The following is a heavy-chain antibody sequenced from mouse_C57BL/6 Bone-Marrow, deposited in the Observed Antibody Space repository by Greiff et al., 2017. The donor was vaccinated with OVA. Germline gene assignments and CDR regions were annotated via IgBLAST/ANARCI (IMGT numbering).Heavy chain of an antibody. CDR2: IYPGNSDT. CDR3: TRNGEDYYGSSSYFDY. J-gene: IGHJ2*01. Sequence: EVHLVESGTVLARPGASVKMSCKTSGYTFTSYWMHWVKQRPGQGLEWIGAIYPGNSDTSYNQKFKGKGKLTAVTSASTAYMELSSLTNEDSAVYYCTRNGEDYYGSSSYFDYWGQGTTLTVSS. V-gene: IGHV1-5*01. D-gene: IGHD1-1*01. CDR1: GYTFTSYW.